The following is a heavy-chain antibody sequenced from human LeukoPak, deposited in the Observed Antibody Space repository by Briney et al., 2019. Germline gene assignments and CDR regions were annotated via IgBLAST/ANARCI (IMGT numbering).Heavy chain of an antibody. Sequence: GESLKISCKGSGYSFTSYWIGWVRQMPGKGLEWMGIIYPDDSDTRYSPSFQGQVTISADKSISTAYLHWSSLKASDTAMYYCARRVASASIVGATQYFDYWGQGTLVTGSS. V-gene: IGHV5-51*01. CDR1: GYSFTSYW. J-gene: IGHJ4*02. CDR2: IYPDDSDT. D-gene: IGHD1-26*01. CDR3: ARRVASASIVGATQYFDY.